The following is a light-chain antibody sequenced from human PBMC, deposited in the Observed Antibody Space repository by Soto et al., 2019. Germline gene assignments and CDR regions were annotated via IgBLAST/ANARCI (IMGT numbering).Light chain of an antibody. J-gene: IGKJ1*01. CDR2: AAS. CDR1: QGIDNW. Sequence: DLQMTQPKSAVSGSVVDRFTSTSLASQGIDNWLAWYQKKPGKAPKLLIYAASTLQSGVPSRFSGSGSGTDFTLTISSLQPEDVATYYCQKYNSAPRTFGQGTKVDIK. CDR3: QKYNSAPRT. V-gene: IGKV1-27*01.